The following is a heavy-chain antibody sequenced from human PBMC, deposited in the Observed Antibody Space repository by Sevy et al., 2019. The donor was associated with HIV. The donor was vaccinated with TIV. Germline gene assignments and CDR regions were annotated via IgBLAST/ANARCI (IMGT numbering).Heavy chain of an antibody. CDR3: VRLYAAYDI. Sequence: SETPSLTCAIYGGSFSDYSWNWIRQSPGKGLEWIGEVNHRGSTNYNPSLKSRVTLSVDTSKNQFSLKLTSMTPADTAVYFCVRLYAAYDIWGQGTLVTVSS. V-gene: IGHV4-34*01. CDR1: GGSFSDYS. CDR2: VNHRGST. J-gene: IGHJ3*02. D-gene: IGHD2-2*01.